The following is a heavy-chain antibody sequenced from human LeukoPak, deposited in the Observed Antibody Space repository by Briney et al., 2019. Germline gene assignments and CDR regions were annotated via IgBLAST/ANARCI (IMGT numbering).Heavy chain of an antibody. D-gene: IGHD2/OR15-2a*01. Sequence: PGRSLRLSCAASGFTFSGYPFHWVRQVSGKGLDWVAIISDDGGRKFYADSVKGRFTISRDNSKNTLYLQMNSLRVEDTALYYCARLHDYILSFSAGGQGTLVTVSS. J-gene: IGHJ4*02. CDR2: ISDDGGRK. CDR1: GFTFSGYP. CDR3: ARLHDYILSFSA. V-gene: IGHV3-30*04.